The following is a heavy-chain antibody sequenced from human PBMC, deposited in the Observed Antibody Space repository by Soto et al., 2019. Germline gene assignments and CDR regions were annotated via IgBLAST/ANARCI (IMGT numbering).Heavy chain of an antibody. D-gene: IGHD2-8*01. CDR3: ARGDQNIVLTVYASNGFDA. CDR2: MNPNSGNT. CDR1: GYTFTSYD. Sequence: ASVKVSCKASGYTFTSYDINWVRQATGQGLEWMGWMNPNSGNTGYAQKFQGRVTMTRNTSISTAYMELSSLRSEDTAVYYCARGDQNIVLTVYASNGFDAWGQGTLVTVSS. V-gene: IGHV1-8*01. J-gene: IGHJ5*02.